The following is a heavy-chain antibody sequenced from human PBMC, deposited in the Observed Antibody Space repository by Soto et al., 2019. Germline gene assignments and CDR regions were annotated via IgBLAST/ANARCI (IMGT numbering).Heavy chain of an antibody. CDR1: GYTFTSYD. CDR2: MNPNSGNT. V-gene: IGHV1-8*01. CDR3: ARVRLRWYRAFDI. J-gene: IGHJ3*02. Sequence: PRASVKVSCKASGYTFTSYDINWVRQATGQGLEWMGWMNPNSGNTGYAQKFQGRVTMTRNASISTAYMELSSLRSEDTAVYYCARVRLRWYRAFDIWGQGTMVTVSS. D-gene: IGHD4-17*01.